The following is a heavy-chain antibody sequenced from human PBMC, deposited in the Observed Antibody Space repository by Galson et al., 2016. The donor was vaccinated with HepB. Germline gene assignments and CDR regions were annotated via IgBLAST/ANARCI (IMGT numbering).Heavy chain of an antibody. J-gene: IGHJ4*02. D-gene: IGHD6-19*01. CDR1: GTSITSYY. CDR2: IYYTGRT. Sequence: LSLTCSVSGTSITSYYWTWIRQSPGKGLEWIGYIYYTGRTKYNPSLKSRVIISVDTSKNQLSLKLTSVTAADTAVYYCAREVTSGWYGGPFDYWGQGILVTVSS. CDR3: AREVTSGWYGGPFDY. V-gene: IGHV4-59*01.